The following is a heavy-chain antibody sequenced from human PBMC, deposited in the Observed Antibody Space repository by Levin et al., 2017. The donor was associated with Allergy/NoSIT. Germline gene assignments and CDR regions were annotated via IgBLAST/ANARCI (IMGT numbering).Heavy chain of an antibody. D-gene: IGHD3-3*01. J-gene: IGHJ6*03. V-gene: IGHV3-48*02. CDR1: GFTFSSYS. CDR3: AREKPDYDFWSGYSARGDYYYYMDV. CDR2: ISSSSSTI. Sequence: SCAASGFTFSSYSMNWVRQAPGKGLEWVSYISSSSSTIYYADSVKGRFTISRDNAKNSLYLQMNSLRDEDTAVYYCAREKPDYDFWSGYSARGDYYYYMDVWGKGTTVTVSS.